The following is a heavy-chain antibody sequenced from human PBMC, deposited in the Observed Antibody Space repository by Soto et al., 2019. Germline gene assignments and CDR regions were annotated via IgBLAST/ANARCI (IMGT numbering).Heavy chain of an antibody. CDR2: IWYDGSNK. D-gene: IGHD1-7*01. V-gene: IGHV3-33*03. J-gene: IGHJ4*02. CDR1: GFTISTHG. Sequence: QAQLVESGGGVVQPGTSLRLSCAASGFTISTHGMHWVRQAPGKGLEWLANIWYDGSNKFYAESVKGRFSISKDNSENTLYLQISRLRAEDTAVYYCAAATTWNFHFPYWGQGTQVTVSS. CDR3: AAATTWNFHFPY.